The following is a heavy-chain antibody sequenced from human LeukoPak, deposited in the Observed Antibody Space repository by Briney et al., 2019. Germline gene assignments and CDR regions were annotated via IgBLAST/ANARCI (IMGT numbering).Heavy chain of an antibody. CDR1: GYTFTSYG. V-gene: IGHV1-18*01. CDR2: ISAYNGNT. J-gene: IGHJ4*02. Sequence: GASVKVSCKASGYTFTSYGISWVRQAPGQGLEWMGGISAYNGNTNYAQKLQGRVTMTTDTSTSTAYMELRSLRSDDTAVYYCARVRMVSMVRGVTKGPIVYWGQGTLVTVSS. D-gene: IGHD3-10*01. CDR3: ARVRMVSMVRGVTKGPIVY.